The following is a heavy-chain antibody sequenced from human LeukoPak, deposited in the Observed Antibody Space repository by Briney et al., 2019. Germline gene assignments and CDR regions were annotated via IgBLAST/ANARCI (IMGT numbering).Heavy chain of an antibody. V-gene: IGHV4-38-2*02. D-gene: IGHD2-15*01. Sequence: SETLSLTCTVSGYSISSGYYWGWIRQPPGKGLEWIGSIYHSGSTYYNPSLKSRVTISVDTSKNQFSLKLRFVTAADTAVYYCARVRCSGGSCPYYYYYYYMDVWGKGTTVTVSS. CDR2: IYHSGST. J-gene: IGHJ6*03. CDR1: GYSISSGYY. CDR3: ARVRCSGGSCPYYYYYYYMDV.